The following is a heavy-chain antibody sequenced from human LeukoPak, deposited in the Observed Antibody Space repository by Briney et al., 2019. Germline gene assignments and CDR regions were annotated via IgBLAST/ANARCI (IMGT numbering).Heavy chain of an antibody. CDR1: GGSFSGYY. CDR2: INHSGST. J-gene: IGHJ6*03. V-gene: IGHV4-34*01. Sequence: SETLSLTCAVYGGSFSGYYWSWIRQPPGKGLEWIGEINHSGSTNYNPSLKSRVTISVDTSKNQFSLKLSSVTAADTAVYYCARGIPPPMPLKTYYYYMEVWGKGTTVTVSS. D-gene: IGHD2-2*01. CDR3: ARGIPPPMPLKTYYYYMEV.